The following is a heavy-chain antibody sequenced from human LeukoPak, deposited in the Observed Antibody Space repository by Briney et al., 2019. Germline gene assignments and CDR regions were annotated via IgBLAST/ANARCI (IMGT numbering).Heavy chain of an antibody. Sequence: PGGSLRLSCAASGFTFSSYSMNWVRQAPGKGLEWVSYISSSSSTIYYADSVKGRFTISRDNAKNSLYLQMNSLRAEDTAVYYCARDLVAVADGGWFDPWGQGTLVTVSS. V-gene: IGHV3-48*01. D-gene: IGHD6-19*01. J-gene: IGHJ5*02. CDR3: ARDLVAVADGGWFDP. CDR2: ISSSSSTI. CDR1: GFTFSSYS.